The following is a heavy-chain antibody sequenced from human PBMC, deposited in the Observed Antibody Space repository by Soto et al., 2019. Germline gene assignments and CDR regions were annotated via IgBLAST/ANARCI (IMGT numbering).Heavy chain of an antibody. CDR3: ARHDYDSSGYSFSHFDY. CDR1: GVSTSSYY. CDR2: IYYSGST. D-gene: IGHD3-22*01. J-gene: IGHJ4*02. Sequence: SETLSLTCTACGVSTSSYYCSRIRQPPGKGLEWIGYIYYSGSTNYNPSLKSRVTISVDTSKNQFSLKLSSVTAADTAVYYCARHDYDSSGYSFSHFDYWGQGTLVTVS. V-gene: IGHV4-59*08.